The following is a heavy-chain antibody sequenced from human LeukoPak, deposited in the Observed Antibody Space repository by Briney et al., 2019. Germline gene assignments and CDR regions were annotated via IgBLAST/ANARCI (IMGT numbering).Heavy chain of an antibody. V-gene: IGHV3-23*01. J-gene: IGHJ2*01. CDR1: GFTFSNYA. Sequence: PGGSLRLSCAASGFTFSNYAMSWVRQAPGKGLEWVSAINGSSGSTYYADSVRGRFTISRDNSKNTLYLQMNSLRAEDTAVYYCAKKRSSGPGDFDLWGRGTLVTVSS. D-gene: IGHD6-19*01. CDR3: AKKRSSGPGDFDL. CDR2: INGSSGST.